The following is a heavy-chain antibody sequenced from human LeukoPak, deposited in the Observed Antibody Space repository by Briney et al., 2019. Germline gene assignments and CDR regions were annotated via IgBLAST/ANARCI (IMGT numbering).Heavy chain of an antibody. J-gene: IGHJ6*03. V-gene: IGHV1-18*01. Sequence: ASEKVSCKASGYTFTSYGISWVRQAPGQGLEWMGWISAYNGNTNYAQKLQGRVTMTTDTSTSTAYMELRSLRSDDTAVYYCARGQTKIVVGTLYYMDVWGKGTTVTVSS. CDR2: ISAYNGNT. CDR1: GYTFTSYG. CDR3: ARGQTKIVVGTLYYMDV. D-gene: IGHD2-15*01.